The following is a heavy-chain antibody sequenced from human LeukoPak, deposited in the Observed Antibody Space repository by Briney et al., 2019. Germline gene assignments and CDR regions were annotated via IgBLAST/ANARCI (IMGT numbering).Heavy chain of an antibody. CDR3: ARDEPLTRHAFDI. Sequence: SGGSLRLSCAASGFTFSSYSMNWVRQAPGKGLEWVSYISSSSSTIYYADSVKGRFTISRDNAKNSLYLQMNSLRAEDTAVYYCARDEPLTRHAFDIWGQGTMVTVSS. J-gene: IGHJ3*02. D-gene: IGHD4/OR15-4a*01. CDR1: GFTFSSYS. V-gene: IGHV3-48*04. CDR2: ISSSSSTI.